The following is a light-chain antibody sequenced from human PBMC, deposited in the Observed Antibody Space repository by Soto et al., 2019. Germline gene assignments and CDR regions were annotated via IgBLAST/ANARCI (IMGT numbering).Light chain of an antibody. Sequence: TQMTQSPSTLSASVGDRVTITCRASQSVSMWLAWYQQKPGKAPRLLIYDASNLESGVPSRFSGSGSGTEFTLTISTLQPDDFATYYCQQYNTYPWTFGQGTKVDIK. V-gene: IGKV1-5*01. CDR2: DAS. CDR3: QQYNTYPWT. J-gene: IGKJ1*01. CDR1: QSVSMW.